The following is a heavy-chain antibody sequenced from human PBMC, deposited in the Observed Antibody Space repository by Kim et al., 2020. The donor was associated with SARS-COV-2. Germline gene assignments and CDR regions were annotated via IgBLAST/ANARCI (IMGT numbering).Heavy chain of an antibody. V-gene: IGHV3-7*01. CDR2: INRGGNKR. D-gene: IGHD3-16*01. CDR3: ARDLPYSDSVNYYDVFDI. J-gene: IGHJ3*02. CDR1: DSTFSSYW. Sequence: GGSLRLSCAASDSTFSSYWMVWVRQAPGQGLEWVANINRGGNKRYYPDSVKGRFTISRDNAKNSLYLQMNSLRAEDTAVYFCARDLPYSDSVNYYDVFDIGGQG.